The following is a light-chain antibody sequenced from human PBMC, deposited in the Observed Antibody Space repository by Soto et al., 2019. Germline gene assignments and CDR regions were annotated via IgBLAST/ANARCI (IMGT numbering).Light chain of an antibody. CDR3: QQYYGTPYT. V-gene: IGKV4-1*01. CDR2: WAS. Sequence: DIVTTQSPDSLAVSLGERATINCKSSQSVLYSSNNKNYLAWYQQKPGQPPKLLIYWASTRESGVPDRFRGSGSGTDFTLTISSLQAEDVAVYYCQQYYGTPYTFGQGTKLEIK. J-gene: IGKJ2*01. CDR1: QSVLYSSNNKNY.